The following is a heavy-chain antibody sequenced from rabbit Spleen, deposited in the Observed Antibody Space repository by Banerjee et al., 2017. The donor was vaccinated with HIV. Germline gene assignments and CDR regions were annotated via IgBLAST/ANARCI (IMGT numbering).Heavy chain of an antibody. V-gene: IGHV1S40*01. CDR3: ARDTGTSFSTYGMDL. CDR1: GFSFNSGYD. J-gene: IGHJ6*01. Sequence: QSLEESGGGLVKPGAYLTLTCKASGFSFNSGYDMCWVRQAPGKGLEWIACVYAGSSGSTYSATWAKGRFTISKTSSTTVTLQMTSLTAADTATYFCARDTGTSFSTYGMDLWGPGPWSPS. CDR2: VYAGSSGST. D-gene: IGHD8-1*01.